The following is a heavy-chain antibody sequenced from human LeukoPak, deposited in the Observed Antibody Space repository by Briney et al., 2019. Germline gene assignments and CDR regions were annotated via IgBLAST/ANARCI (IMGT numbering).Heavy chain of an antibody. D-gene: IGHD5-18*01. CDR3: TTRHGYSYGYYFDY. V-gene: IGHV3-74*01. Sequence: GGSLRLSCAASGFTFSSYWMHWVRQAPGKGLVWVSRINSDGSSTSYADSVKGRFTISRDNAKNTLYLQMNSLKTEDTAVYYCTTRHGYSYGYYFDYWGQGTLVTASS. J-gene: IGHJ4*02. CDR1: GFTFSSYW. CDR2: INSDGSST.